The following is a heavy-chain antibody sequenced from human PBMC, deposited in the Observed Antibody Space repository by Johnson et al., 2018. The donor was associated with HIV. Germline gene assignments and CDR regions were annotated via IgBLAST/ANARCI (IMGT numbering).Heavy chain of an antibody. D-gene: IGHD3-16*02. CDR3: TTAIVIDAFDI. CDR1: GLTFSNVW. J-gene: IGHJ3*02. V-gene: IGHV3-15*01. Sequence: VQLVESGGGLVKPGGSLRLSCAASGLTFSNVWMSWVRQAPGKALEWVGRINRKLEGEPTDYAAPVKGRFTISRDDSKNTLFLQMSSLKTDDTAVYYCTTAIVIDAFDIWGQGTMVTVSS. CDR2: INRKLEGEPT.